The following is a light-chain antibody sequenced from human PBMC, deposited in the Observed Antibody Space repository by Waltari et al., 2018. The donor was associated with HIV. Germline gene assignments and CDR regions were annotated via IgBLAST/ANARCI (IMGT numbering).Light chain of an antibody. J-gene: IGKJ1*01. CDR2: MTF. V-gene: IGKV2-28*01. CDR1: QSLLHVNGNNY. Sequence: EIVMTQSPLSLPVTPGEPASISCRSTQSLLHVNGNNYLDWYFQKPGQSPQVLIYMTFNRASGFPDRFSGSGSGTDFTLKISRLEAEDVGIYYCMQALQTPRTFGQGTKVEI. CDR3: MQALQTPRT.